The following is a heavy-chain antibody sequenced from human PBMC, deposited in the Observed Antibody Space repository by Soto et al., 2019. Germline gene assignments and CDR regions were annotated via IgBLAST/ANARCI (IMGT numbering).Heavy chain of an antibody. D-gene: IGHD3-3*01. CDR1: GGSISSGGYY. J-gene: IGHJ6*03. V-gene: IGHV4-31*03. CDR3: AREKETIFGVVTLGYYYYYMDV. Sequence: SETLSLTCTVSGGSISSGGYYWSWIRQHPGKGLEWIGYIYYSGSTYYNPSLKSRVTISVDTSKNQFSLKLSSVTAADTAVYYCAREKETIFGVVTLGYYYYYMDVWGKGTTVTVSS. CDR2: IYYSGST.